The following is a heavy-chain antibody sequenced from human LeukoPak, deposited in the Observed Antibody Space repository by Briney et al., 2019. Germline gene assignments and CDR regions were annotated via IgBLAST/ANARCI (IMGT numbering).Heavy chain of an antibody. V-gene: IGHV3-30*03. CDR2: ISYDGSIK. CDR1: GFTFSSYG. Sequence: GRSLRLSCAASGFTFSSYGMQWVRQAPGKGLEWVAVISYDGSIKYHADSVKGRFTISRDNAKNTLYLQMNSLRAEDTAVYYCAGCIGGRCYYGYWGQGTLVTVSS. J-gene: IGHJ4*02. D-gene: IGHD2-15*01. CDR3: AGCIGGRCYYGY.